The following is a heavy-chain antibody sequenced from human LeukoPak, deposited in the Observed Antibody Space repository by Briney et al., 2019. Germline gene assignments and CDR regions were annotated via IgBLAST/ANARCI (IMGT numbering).Heavy chain of an antibody. Sequence: PGGSLRLSCAASGFTFSSYAMSWVRQAPGKGLEWVSAISGRGGSTYYADSVKGRFTISRDNSKNTLYLQMNSLRAEDTAVYYCAKGFGEPISLLFDYWGQGTLVTVSS. CDR3: AKGFGEPISLLFDY. D-gene: IGHD3-10*01. V-gene: IGHV3-23*01. CDR2: ISGRGGST. J-gene: IGHJ4*02. CDR1: GFTFSSYA.